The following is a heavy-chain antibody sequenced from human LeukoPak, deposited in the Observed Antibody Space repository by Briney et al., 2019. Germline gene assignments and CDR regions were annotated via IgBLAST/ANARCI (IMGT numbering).Heavy chain of an antibody. Sequence: SETLSLTCTVSGGSISSHYWSWIRQPPGKGLEWIAYLFDSVNTKDNPSLQSRLSLSADTSKNQFSLRLSSVTAADTAVYYCATIKRGSIFGYFDFWGQGIKVTVSS. CDR3: ATIKRGSIFGYFDF. V-gene: IGHV4-59*11. CDR1: GGSISSHY. J-gene: IGHJ4*02. CDR2: LFDSVNT. D-gene: IGHD5-18*01.